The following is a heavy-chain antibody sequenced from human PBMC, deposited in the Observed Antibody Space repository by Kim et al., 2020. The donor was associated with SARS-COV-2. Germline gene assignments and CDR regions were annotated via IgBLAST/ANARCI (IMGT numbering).Heavy chain of an antibody. D-gene: IGHD6-19*01. CDR1: GYTFTSYA. CDR2: INAGNGNT. J-gene: IGHJ4*02. V-gene: IGHV1-3*01. Sequence: ASVKVSCKASGYTFTSYAMHWVRQAPGQRLEWMGWINAGNGNTKYSQKFQGRVTITRDTSASTAYMELSSLRSEDTAVYYCARASPYSSGWYGYYFDYWGQGTLVTVSS. CDR3: ARASPYSSGWYGYYFDY.